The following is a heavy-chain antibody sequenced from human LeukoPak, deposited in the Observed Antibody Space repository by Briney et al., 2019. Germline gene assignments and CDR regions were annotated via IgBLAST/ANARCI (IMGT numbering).Heavy chain of an antibody. V-gene: IGHV1-18*01. J-gene: IGHJ3*02. D-gene: IGHD1-26*01. CDR2: ISAYNGNT. Sequence: PMASVKVSCKASGGTFSSYAISWVRQAPGHGLEWMGWISAYNGNTNYAQKLQGRVTMTTDTSTSTAYMELRSLRSDDTAVYYCARVRMSGGSSDDAFDIWGQGTMVTVSS. CDR3: ARVRMSGGSSDDAFDI. CDR1: GGTFSSYA.